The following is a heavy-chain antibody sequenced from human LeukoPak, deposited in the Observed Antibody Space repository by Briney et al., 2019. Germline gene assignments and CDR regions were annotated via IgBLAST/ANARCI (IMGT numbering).Heavy chain of an antibody. CDR2: MNPNSSNT. Sequence: ASVKVSCKASGYTFTSYDINWVRQATGQGLEWMGWMNPNSSNTGYAQKFQGRVTMTRNTSISTAYMELSSLRSEDTAVYYCARGGVTRRPTGYWGQGTLVTVSS. V-gene: IGHV1-8*01. J-gene: IGHJ4*02. CDR3: ARGGVTRRPTGY. CDR1: GYTFTSYD. D-gene: IGHD1-14*01.